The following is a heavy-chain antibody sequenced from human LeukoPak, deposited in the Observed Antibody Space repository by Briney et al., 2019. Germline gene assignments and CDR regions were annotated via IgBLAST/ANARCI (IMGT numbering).Heavy chain of an antibody. CDR3: ARPRYCSSISCYFHAFDV. J-gene: IGHJ3*01. D-gene: IGHD2-2*01. CDR1: GFNFNTFW. CDR2: IKEDGSEE. Sequence: GGSLRLSCAASGFNFNTFWMTWVRQAPGKGLEWVANIKEDGSEEYYVDSVKGRFTISRDNAKNSLYLQMNSLRAEDTAVYYCARPRYCSSISCYFHAFDVWGQGIMVTVSS. V-gene: IGHV3-7*01.